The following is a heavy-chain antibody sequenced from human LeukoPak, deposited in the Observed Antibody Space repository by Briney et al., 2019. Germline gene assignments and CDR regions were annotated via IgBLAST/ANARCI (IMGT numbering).Heavy chain of an antibody. Sequence: GGSLRLSCAASGFTFSRYWMSWARQAPGKGLEWVANIKQDGSEKYYVDSVKGRFTISRDNAKNSLYLQMNSLRAEDTAVYYCAREEYGDHLWWGQGTLVTVSS. J-gene: IGHJ4*02. CDR2: IKQDGSEK. CDR3: AREEYGDHLW. D-gene: IGHD2-21*02. CDR1: GFTFSRYW. V-gene: IGHV3-7*01.